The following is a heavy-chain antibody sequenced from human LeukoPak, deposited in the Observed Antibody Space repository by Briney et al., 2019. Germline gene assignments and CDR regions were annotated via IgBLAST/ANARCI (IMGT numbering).Heavy chain of an antibody. CDR3: ARVSGWYWFDQ. CDR1: GFTFSSYS. J-gene: IGHJ5*02. Sequence: GSLRLSFADSGFTFSSYSMNWVRQSPGKGLEWVSSISSSSSYIYYADSVKGRFTISRDNSKNTLYLQMGSLRTEDMAVYYCARVSGWYWFDQWGQGTLVTVSS. D-gene: IGHD6-19*01. CDR2: ISSSSSYI. V-gene: IGHV3-21*01.